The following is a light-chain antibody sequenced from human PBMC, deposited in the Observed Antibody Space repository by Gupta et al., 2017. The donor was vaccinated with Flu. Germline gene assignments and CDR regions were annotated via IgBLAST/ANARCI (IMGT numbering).Light chain of an antibody. CDR3: QSTDTTYTHGV. Sequence: SYDLPPSPSLSVSPGQTARITCSGDALPKQFAYWYHHKAGQTPVLIIFKDTERPSGISERFSGSSSGKTATLTISGVQAEDEADYYCQSTDTTYTHGVFGGGTNLTVL. CDR1: ALPKQF. V-gene: IGLV3-25*02. CDR2: KDT. J-gene: IGLJ3*02.